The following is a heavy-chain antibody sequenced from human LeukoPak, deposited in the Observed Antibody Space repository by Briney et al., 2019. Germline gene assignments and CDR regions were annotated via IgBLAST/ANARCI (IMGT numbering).Heavy chain of an antibody. Sequence: SETLSLTCAVSGGSISSGGYSWSWIRQPPGKGLEWIGYIYHGGSTYYNPSLKSRVTISVDKSKNQFSLKLSSVTAADTAVYYRARHRYSSSWGQGTLVTVSS. J-gene: IGHJ4*02. CDR1: GGSISSGGYS. CDR2: IYHGGST. D-gene: IGHD6-13*01. CDR3: ARHRYSSS. V-gene: IGHV4-30-2*01.